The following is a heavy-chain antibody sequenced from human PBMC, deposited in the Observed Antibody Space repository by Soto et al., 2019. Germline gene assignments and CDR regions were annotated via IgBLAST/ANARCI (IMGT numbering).Heavy chain of an antibody. V-gene: IGHV1-8*01. J-gene: IGHJ6*03. D-gene: IGHD3-3*01. CDR3: ARGRNCDFWSGYYTDYYYYYYMDV. Sequence: GPVKVSCKASGYTFTSYDINWVRQATGQGLEWMGWMNPNSGNTGYAQKFQGRVTMTRNTSISTAYMELSSLRSEDTAVYYCARGRNCDFWSGYYTDYYYYYYMDVWGKGTTVTVSS. CDR1: GYTFTSYD. CDR2: MNPNSGNT.